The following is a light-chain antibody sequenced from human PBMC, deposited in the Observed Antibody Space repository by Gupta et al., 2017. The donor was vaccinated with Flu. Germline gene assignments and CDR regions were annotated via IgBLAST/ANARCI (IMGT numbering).Light chain of an antibody. CDR3: QQYART. V-gene: IGKV3-20*01. CDR1: QSVSSRY. CDR2: GTS. Sequence: EIVLKQSPGTLALSPGERATLSCRASQSVSSRYLAWYQQKPGQTPSLLIYGTSSRATGIPDRFSGGGSGTDFTRTISRLEPEDFAVYYCQQYARTFGQGTKVEMK. J-gene: IGKJ1*01.